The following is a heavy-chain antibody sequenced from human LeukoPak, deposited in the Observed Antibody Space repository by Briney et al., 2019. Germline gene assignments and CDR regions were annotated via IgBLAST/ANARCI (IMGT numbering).Heavy chain of an antibody. CDR1: GFTSSSYA. J-gene: IGHJ4*02. CDR2: ISGSGGST. V-gene: IGHV3-23*01. D-gene: IGHD3-3*01. CDR3: AKAGTSYDFWSGYLTTYFDY. Sequence: GGSLRLSCAASGFTSSSYAMSWVRQAPGKGLEWVSAISGSGGSTYYADSVKGRFTISRDNSKNTLYLQMNSLRAEDTAVYYCAKAGTSYDFWSGYLTTYFDYWGQGTLVTVSS.